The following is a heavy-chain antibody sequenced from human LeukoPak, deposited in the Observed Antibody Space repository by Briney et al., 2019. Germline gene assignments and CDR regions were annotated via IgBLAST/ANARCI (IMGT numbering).Heavy chain of an antibody. CDR3: ARVSLLGYCSSTSCYGGYFDL. D-gene: IGHD2-2*01. CDR1: GDTFSIYG. J-gene: IGHJ2*01. Sequence: SVKVSCKAVGDTFSIYGISWVRQAPGQGLEWMGGIIPISGAAEYAQKFQGRVTITADEPTTTAYMELTSLTSDDTAVYYCARVSLLGYCSSTSCYGGYFDLWGRGTLVTVSS. CDR2: IIPISGAA. V-gene: IGHV1-69*13.